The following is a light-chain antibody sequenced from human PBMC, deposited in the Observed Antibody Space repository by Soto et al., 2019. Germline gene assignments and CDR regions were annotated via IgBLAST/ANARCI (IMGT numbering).Light chain of an antibody. CDR2: TAS. CDR3: QQTHSFPPT. Sequence: IQLTQSPSSVSASVGDRFTITCRASQDIYYWLAWYRQRPGRAPELLVYTASTLFGGVPSRFSGSGSGTEFTLTICSLQPEDFATYYCQQTHSFPPTFGGGAKVEF. J-gene: IGKJ4*01. V-gene: IGKV1-12*01. CDR1: QDIYYW.